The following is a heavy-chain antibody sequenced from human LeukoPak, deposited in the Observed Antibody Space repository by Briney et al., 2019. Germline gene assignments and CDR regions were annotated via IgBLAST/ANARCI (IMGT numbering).Heavy chain of an antibody. Sequence: GGSLRLSCAASGFTFSSYSMNWVRQAPGKGLEWVSSISSSSSYIYYADSVKGRFTTSRDNAKNSLYLQMNSLRAEDTAVYYCARAGIAAAGDWGQGTLVTVSS. V-gene: IGHV3-21*01. CDR3: ARAGIAAAGD. CDR1: GFTFSSYS. J-gene: IGHJ4*02. CDR2: ISSSSSYI. D-gene: IGHD6-13*01.